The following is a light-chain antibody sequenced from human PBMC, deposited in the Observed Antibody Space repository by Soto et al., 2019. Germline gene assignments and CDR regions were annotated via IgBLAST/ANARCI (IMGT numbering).Light chain of an antibody. CDR2: DVS. J-gene: IGLJ2*01. CDR3: CSYAGSDVV. CDR1: SSDVGGYNY. V-gene: IGLV2-11*01. Sequence: QSVLTQPRSVSGSPGQSVTISCTGTSSDVGGYNYVSWYQQHPGKAPKLMIYDVSKRPSGVPDRFSGSKSGNTASLTISGLHAEDEADYYCCSYAGSDVVFGGGTKLTVL.